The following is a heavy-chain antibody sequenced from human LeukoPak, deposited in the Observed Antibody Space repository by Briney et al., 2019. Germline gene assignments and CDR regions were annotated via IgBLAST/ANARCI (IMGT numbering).Heavy chain of an antibody. CDR1: GGSISSSSYY. CDR2: IYTSGST. Sequence: PSETLSLTCTVSGGSISSSSYYWGWIRQPPGKGLEWIGRIYTSGSTNYNPSLKSRVTISVDTSKNQFSLKLSSVTAADTAVYYCASEDYSDAFDIWGQGTMVTVSS. V-gene: IGHV4-39*07. D-gene: IGHD2-21*01. CDR3: ASEDYSDAFDI. J-gene: IGHJ3*02.